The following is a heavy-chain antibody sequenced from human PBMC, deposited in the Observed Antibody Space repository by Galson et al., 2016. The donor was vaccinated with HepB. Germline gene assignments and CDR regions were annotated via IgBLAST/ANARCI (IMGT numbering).Heavy chain of an antibody. Sequence: SLRLSCAASGFRFSGYAMTWVRQAPGKGLEWVSGISGRGARIYYADTVKGRFTISRDNSKTTLYAQMTSRRVEDTAVYYCAKGSTWVSAALYGMDVWGQGTTVTASS. V-gene: IGHV3-23*01. CDR3: AKGSTWVSAALYGMDV. CDR2: ISGRGARI. D-gene: IGHD2-21*01. CDR1: GFRFSGYA. J-gene: IGHJ6*02.